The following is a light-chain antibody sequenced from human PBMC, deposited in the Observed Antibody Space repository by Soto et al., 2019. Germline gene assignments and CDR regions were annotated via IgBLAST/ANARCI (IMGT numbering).Light chain of an antibody. CDR2: KAS. Sequence: DIQMTQSPSTLSASVGDRVTITCRASQSISNWLAWSQQKPGKAPRLLIYKASTLESGVPSRFSGSGSGTEFPLTISSLQPDDFATYHCQQYNSYWTFGQGTKVEIK. V-gene: IGKV1-5*03. CDR1: QSISNW. CDR3: QQYNSYWT. J-gene: IGKJ1*01.